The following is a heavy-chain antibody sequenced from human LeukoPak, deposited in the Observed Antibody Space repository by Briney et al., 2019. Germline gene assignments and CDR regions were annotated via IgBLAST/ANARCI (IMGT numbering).Heavy chain of an antibody. D-gene: IGHD6-13*01. Sequence: PSETLSLTCAVYGGSFSGYYWSWIRHPPPKGLEWIGEINHSGSTNYNPSLKSRVTISVDTSKNQFSLKLSSVTAADTAVYYCARGWYGYNWFDPWGQGTLVTVSS. J-gene: IGHJ5*02. CDR2: INHSGST. V-gene: IGHV4-34*01. CDR1: GGSFSGYY. CDR3: ARGWYGYNWFDP.